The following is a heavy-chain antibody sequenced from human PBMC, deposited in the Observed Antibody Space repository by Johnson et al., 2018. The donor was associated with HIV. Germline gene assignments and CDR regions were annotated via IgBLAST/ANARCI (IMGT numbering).Heavy chain of an antibody. CDR2: IFYDGSNK. CDR3: AREQLVGGFDI. J-gene: IGHJ3*02. Sequence: QVQLVESGGGVVRPGGSLRLSCAASGFTFSTYAMHWVRQAPGKGLEWVAIIFYDGSNKAYADSVKVRFTISRDNSKNTVYLQMNSLRAEDTAVYYCAREQLVGGFDIWGQGTMVTVSS. CDR1: GFTFSTYA. V-gene: IGHV3-30*04. D-gene: IGHD6-13*01.